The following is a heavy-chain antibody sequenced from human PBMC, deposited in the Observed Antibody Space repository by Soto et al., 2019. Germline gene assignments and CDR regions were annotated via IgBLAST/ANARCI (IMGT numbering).Heavy chain of an antibody. D-gene: IGHD4-17*01. CDR3: AFCPHPDYGDYSYYYYYGMDV. CDR1: GGTFSSYA. J-gene: IGHJ6*02. Sequence: QVQLVQSGAEVKKPGSSVKVSCKASGGTFSSYAISWVRQAPGQGLEWMGGIIPIFGTANYAQKFQGRVTLTPDDSTSTAYMELSSLRSEDTAVYYYAFCPHPDYGDYSYYYYYGMDVWGHGTTVTVSS. CDR2: IIPIFGTA. V-gene: IGHV1-69*05.